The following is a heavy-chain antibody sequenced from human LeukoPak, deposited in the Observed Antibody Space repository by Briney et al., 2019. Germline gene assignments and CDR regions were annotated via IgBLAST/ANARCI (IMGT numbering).Heavy chain of an antibody. CDR3: VRAVSGTLGGAFDI. Sequence: ASVKVSCKASGYTFIDYFIHWMRQTPGQGLEWLGWINPNSGVTRYAQKFQDRVTMTRDTAAYMELSSLKSDDTTVYYCVRAVSGTLGGAFDIWGQGTAVTVSS. CDR2: INPNSGVT. V-gene: IGHV1-2*02. D-gene: IGHD1-7*01. J-gene: IGHJ3*02. CDR1: GYTFIDYF.